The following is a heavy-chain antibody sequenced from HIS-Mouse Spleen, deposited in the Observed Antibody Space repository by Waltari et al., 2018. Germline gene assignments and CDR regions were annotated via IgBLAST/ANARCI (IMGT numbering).Heavy chain of an antibody. CDR2: IYYSGST. Sequence: QLQLQESGPGLVKPSETLSLTCPVPGGSISSSSYYLGWIRQPPGKGLEWIGSIYYSGSTYYNPSLKSRVTISVDTSKNQFSLKLSSVTAADTAVYYCAREIPYSSSWYDWYFDLWGRGTLVTVSS. D-gene: IGHD6-13*01. J-gene: IGHJ2*01. CDR1: GGSISSSSYY. V-gene: IGHV4-39*07. CDR3: AREIPYSSSWYDWYFDL.